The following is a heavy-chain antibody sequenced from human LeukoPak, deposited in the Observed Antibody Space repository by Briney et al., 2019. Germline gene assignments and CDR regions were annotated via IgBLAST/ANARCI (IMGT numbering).Heavy chain of an antibody. CDR3: ARAYCSSTSCYAADY. Sequence: PGGSLRFSCAASGFTFSNYDIHWVRQAPGKGLEWVALISYDGNNKYYADSVKGRFTVSRDNSKNTLYLQMNSLRAEDTAVYYCARAYCSSTSCYAADYWGQGTLVTVSS. V-gene: IGHV3-30*03. CDR1: GFTFSNYD. CDR2: ISYDGNNK. D-gene: IGHD2-2*01. J-gene: IGHJ4*02.